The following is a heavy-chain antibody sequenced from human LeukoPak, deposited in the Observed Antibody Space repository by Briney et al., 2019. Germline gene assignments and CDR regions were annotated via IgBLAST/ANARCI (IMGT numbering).Heavy chain of an antibody. CDR3: ARETSQKGAHYMDV. CDR2: IYTSGST. Sequence: PSETPSLTCTVSGGSISSYYWSWIRQPAGKGLEWIGRIYTSGSTNYNPSLKSRVTMSVDTSKNQFSLKLSSVTAADTAVYYCARETSQKGAHYMDVWGKGTTVTISS. V-gene: IGHV4-4*07. J-gene: IGHJ6*03. D-gene: IGHD3-16*01. CDR1: GGSISSYY.